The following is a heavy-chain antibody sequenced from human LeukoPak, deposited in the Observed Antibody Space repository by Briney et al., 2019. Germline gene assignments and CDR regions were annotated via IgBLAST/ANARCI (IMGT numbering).Heavy chain of an antibody. J-gene: IGHJ6*02. Sequence: SETLSLTCTVSGGSISSSSYYWGWLRQPPGKGLEWIGSIYYSGNTHYNPSLKSRVTISEDTSKNQFSLKLSSVTAADTAVYYCARHQGDYYGSGNYNYGMDVWGQGTTVTVSS. V-gene: IGHV4-39*01. CDR2: IYYSGNT. D-gene: IGHD3-10*01. CDR1: GGSISSSSYY. CDR3: ARHQGDYYGSGNYNYGMDV.